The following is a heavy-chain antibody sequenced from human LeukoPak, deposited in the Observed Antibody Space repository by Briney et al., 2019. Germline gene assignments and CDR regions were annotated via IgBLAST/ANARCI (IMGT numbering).Heavy chain of an antibody. CDR2: MNPNSGNT. CDR1: GYTFTSYD. D-gene: IGHD2-15*01. V-gene: IGHV1-8*01. Sequence: ASVKVSCKAPGYTFTSYDINWVRQATGQGLEWMGWMNPNSGNTGYAQKFQGRVTMTRNTSISTAYMELSSLRSEDTAVYYCARVRVVVVVAAIHDWFDPWGQGTLVTVSS. J-gene: IGHJ5*02. CDR3: ARVRVVVVVAAIHDWFDP.